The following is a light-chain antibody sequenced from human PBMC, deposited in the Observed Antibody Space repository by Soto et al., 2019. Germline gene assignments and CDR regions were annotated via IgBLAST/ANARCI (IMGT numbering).Light chain of an antibody. CDR3: QQYNNWRT. J-gene: IGKJ1*01. CDR2: GAS. CDR1: QSVSSY. Sequence: EIVLTQSPATLSLSPGERATLSCRASQSVSSYLAWYQQKPGQAPRLLIFGASTRATSIPARFSGSGSGTDFTLTISSLEPEDFAVYYCQQYNNWRTFGQGTKV. V-gene: IGKV3-11*01.